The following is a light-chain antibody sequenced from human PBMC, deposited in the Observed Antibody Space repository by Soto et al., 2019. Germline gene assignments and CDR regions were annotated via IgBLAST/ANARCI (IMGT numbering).Light chain of an antibody. CDR2: GES. V-gene: IGKV3-15*01. CDR1: QSVSNN. Sequence: EVVRTQSPVTLSVSRGERATLSCRASQSVSNNLAWYQQKPGQAPRLLIYGESTRATGIPARLSGSGSGTEFTLTISSLQSEEFAVYYCQQYNNLYTFGQGTKLEIK. CDR3: QQYNNLYT. J-gene: IGKJ2*01.